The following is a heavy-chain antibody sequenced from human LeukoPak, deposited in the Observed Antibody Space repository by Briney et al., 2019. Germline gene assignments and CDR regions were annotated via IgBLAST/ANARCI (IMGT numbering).Heavy chain of an antibody. J-gene: IGHJ4*02. V-gene: IGHV3-30*04. Sequence: GSLRLSCAASGFTFSSYAMHWVRQAPGKGLEWVAVISYDGSNKYYADSVKGRFTISRDNSKNTLYLQMNSLRAEDTAVYYCARAPWGVDYYGSGTQLDYWGQGTLVTVSS. D-gene: IGHD3-10*01. CDR1: GFTFSSYA. CDR2: ISYDGSNK. CDR3: ARAPWGVDYYGSGTQLDY.